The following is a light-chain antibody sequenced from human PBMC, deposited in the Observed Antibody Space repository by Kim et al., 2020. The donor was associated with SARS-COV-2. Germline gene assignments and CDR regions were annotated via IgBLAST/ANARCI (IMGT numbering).Light chain of an antibody. CDR3: QQYNNYSPWT. CDR2: KAS. CDR1: QSIGTW. V-gene: IGKV1-5*03. Sequence: SVGDRVTITCRASQSIGTWLAWYQQKPGIAPKPLIYKASNLASGVPSRFSGSGSGTEFTLTISSLQSDDFATYYCQQYNNYSPWTFGQGTKVDIK. J-gene: IGKJ1*01.